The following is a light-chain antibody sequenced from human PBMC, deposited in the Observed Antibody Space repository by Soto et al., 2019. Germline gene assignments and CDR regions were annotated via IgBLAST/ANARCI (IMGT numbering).Light chain of an antibody. Sequence: QSALTQPPSASVSPGQSVTISCTGSSSDVGGYNYVSWYQQHPGKSPKLMIYDVSKRPSGVPDRFSGSKSGNTASLTVSGLQAEDEADYYCSSYAGSNIVVFGGGTKVTVL. J-gene: IGLJ2*01. CDR3: SSYAGSNIVV. CDR2: DVS. V-gene: IGLV2-8*01. CDR1: SSDVGGYNY.